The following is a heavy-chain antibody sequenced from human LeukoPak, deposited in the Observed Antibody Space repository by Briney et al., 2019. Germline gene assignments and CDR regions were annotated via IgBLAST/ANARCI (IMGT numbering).Heavy chain of an antibody. Sequence: PGGTLRLSCAASGFTFSSYGMSWVRQAPGKGLEWVSAISGSGGSTYYADSVKGRFTISRDNSKNTLYLQMNSLRAEDTAVYYCAKDSEAYCGGDCYTDYWGQGTLVTVSS. CDR2: ISGSGGST. D-gene: IGHD2-21*02. J-gene: IGHJ4*02. V-gene: IGHV3-23*01. CDR1: GFTFSSYG. CDR3: AKDSEAYCGGDCYTDY.